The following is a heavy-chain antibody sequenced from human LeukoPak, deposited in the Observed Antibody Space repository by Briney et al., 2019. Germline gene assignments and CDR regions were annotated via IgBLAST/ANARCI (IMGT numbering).Heavy chain of an antibody. CDR1: GGSISSGGYY. D-gene: IGHD2-15*01. J-gene: IGHJ4*02. CDR3: ARDSDSSFDY. Sequence: SETLSLTCTVSGGSISSGGYYWSWIRQHPGKGLEWIGYIYYSGSTYYNPSLKSRVTISVDTPKNQFSLKLSSVTAADTAVYYCARDSDSSFDYWGQGTLVTVSS. CDR2: IYYSGST. V-gene: IGHV4-31*03.